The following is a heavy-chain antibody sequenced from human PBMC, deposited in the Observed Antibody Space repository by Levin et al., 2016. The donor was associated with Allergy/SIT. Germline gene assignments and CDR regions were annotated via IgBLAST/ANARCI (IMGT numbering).Heavy chain of an antibody. Sequence: SETLSLTCSVSGGSISSSSHYWGWIRQPPGKGLEWIGSIYYSGSTYYNPSLKSRVTISVDTSKNQFSLKLRSVTAADTAVYYCARIAPAASDYWGQGTLVTVSS. CDR1: GGSISSSSHY. J-gene: IGHJ4*02. CDR2: IYYSGST. CDR3: ARIAPAASDY. V-gene: IGHV4-39*01. D-gene: IGHD2-2*01.